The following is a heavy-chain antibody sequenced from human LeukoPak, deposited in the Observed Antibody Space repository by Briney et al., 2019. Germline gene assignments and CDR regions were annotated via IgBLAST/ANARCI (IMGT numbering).Heavy chain of an antibody. Sequence: GGSLRLSCAASGFNFSSYAMSWVRQAPGEGLEGGSGISGSCGDTYYADSVKGRLTISRDNSEKTLHLQMTTLKADDTAVYFCAKGRGGTVAGSKVGFDFWGQGTLVTVSS. D-gene: IGHD6-19*01. CDR2: ISGSCGDT. CDR3: AKGRGGTVAGSKVGFDF. J-gene: IGHJ4*02. V-gene: IGHV3-23*01. CDR1: GFNFSSYA.